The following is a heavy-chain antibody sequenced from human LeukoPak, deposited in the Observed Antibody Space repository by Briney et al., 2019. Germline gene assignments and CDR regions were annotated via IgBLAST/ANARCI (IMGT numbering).Heavy chain of an antibody. Sequence: GGSLRLSCAASGFTFSSYAMSWVRQAPGKGLEGVSAISGSGGSTYYADSVKGRFTISRDNSKNTLYLQMNSLRAEDTAVYYCAKDRINSGDIVVVVAATFHYWGQGTLVTVSS. CDR3: AKDRINSGDIVVVVAATFHY. CDR1: GFTFSSYA. D-gene: IGHD2-15*01. J-gene: IGHJ4*02. V-gene: IGHV3-23*01. CDR2: ISGSGGST.